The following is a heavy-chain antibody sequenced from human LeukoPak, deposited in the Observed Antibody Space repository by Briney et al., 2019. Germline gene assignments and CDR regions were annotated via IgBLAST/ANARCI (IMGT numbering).Heavy chain of an antibody. J-gene: IGHJ4*02. Sequence: PGRSLRLSCAASGFTFSSYGMHWVRQAPGKGLEWVAVIWYDGSNKYYAESVKGRFTISRDNSKNTLYLQMNSLRAEDTAVYYCARVTGILTGYYNDYWGQGTLVTVSS. CDR3: ARVTGILTGYYNDY. V-gene: IGHV3-33*01. CDR2: IWYDGSNK. CDR1: GFTFSSYG. D-gene: IGHD3-9*01.